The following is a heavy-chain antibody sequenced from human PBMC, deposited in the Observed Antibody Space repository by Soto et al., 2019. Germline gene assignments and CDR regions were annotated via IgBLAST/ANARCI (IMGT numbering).Heavy chain of an antibody. J-gene: IGHJ6*02. CDR1: GFTFSSYS. V-gene: IGHV3-21*01. Sequence: EVQLVESGGGLVKPGGSLRLSCAASGFTFSSYSMNWVRQAPGKGLEWVSSISSSSSYIYYADSVKGRFTISRDNAKNSLYLQMNSLRAEDTAVYYCARVTAGDTAMVTYLYYYYYGMDVWGQGTTVTVSS. D-gene: IGHD5-18*01. CDR3: ARVTAGDTAMVTYLYYYYYGMDV. CDR2: ISSSSSYI.